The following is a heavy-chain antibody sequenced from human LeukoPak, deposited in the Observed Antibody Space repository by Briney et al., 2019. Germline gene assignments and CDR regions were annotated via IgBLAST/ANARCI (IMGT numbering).Heavy chain of an antibody. Sequence: GGSLRLSCAASGFIFSNYGMHWVRQAPGKGLEWVAHIRFDESDKYYADSVKGRFTISRDTSKNTLYLQMNSLRGEDTAVYYCAKDFGWSQDYWGQGTLVSVSS. D-gene: IGHD2-15*01. J-gene: IGHJ4*02. V-gene: IGHV3-30*02. CDR2: IRFDESDK. CDR3: AKDFGWSQDY. CDR1: GFIFSNYG.